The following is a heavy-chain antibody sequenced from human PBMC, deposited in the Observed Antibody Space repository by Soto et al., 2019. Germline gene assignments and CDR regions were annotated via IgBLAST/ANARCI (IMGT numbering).Heavy chain of an antibody. J-gene: IGHJ4*02. V-gene: IGHV3-23*01. CDR1: GFTFSSYA. CDR3: AKEGEGPFFYSSSWYYFDY. D-gene: IGHD6-13*01. Sequence: EVQLLESGGGLVQPGGSLRLSCAPSGFTFSSYAMSWVRQAPGKGLEWVSAISGSGGSTYYADSVKGRFTISRDNSKNTLYLQMNSLRAEDTAVYYCAKEGEGPFFYSSSWYYFDYWGQGTLVTVSS. CDR2: ISGSGGST.